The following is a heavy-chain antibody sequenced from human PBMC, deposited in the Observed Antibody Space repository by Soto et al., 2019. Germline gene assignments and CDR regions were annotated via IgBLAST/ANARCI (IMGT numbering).Heavy chain of an antibody. Sequence: ASVKVSCKASGYTFTSYAMYWVRQAPGQRLEWMGWISAGNGNTKFSQKFQGRVTITRDTSASTAYMELGSLRSEDTAVYYCARAPGGPDGPGDYWGQGTLVTVSS. D-gene: IGHD2-15*01. V-gene: IGHV1-3*01. CDR2: ISAGNGNT. CDR1: GYTFTSYA. J-gene: IGHJ4*02. CDR3: ARAPGGPDGPGDY.